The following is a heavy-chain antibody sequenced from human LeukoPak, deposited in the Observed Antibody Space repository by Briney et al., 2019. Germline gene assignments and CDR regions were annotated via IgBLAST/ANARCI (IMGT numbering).Heavy chain of an antibody. D-gene: IGHD3-22*01. Sequence: GGSLRLSCAASGFTFSSYAMSWVRQAPGKGLEWVSAISGSGGSTYYADSVKGRFTISRDNSKNTLYLQMNSLRAEDTAVYYCAIDTQIVVATPGDYWGQGTLVTVSS. CDR1: GFTFSSYA. CDR2: ISGSGGST. CDR3: AIDTQIVVATPGDY. J-gene: IGHJ4*02. V-gene: IGHV3-23*01.